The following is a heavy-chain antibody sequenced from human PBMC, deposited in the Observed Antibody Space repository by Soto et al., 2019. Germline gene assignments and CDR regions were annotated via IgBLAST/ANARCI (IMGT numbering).Heavy chain of an antibody. CDR3: ARDGGYCSSTSCPTEYYYYYGMDV. J-gene: IGHJ6*02. D-gene: IGHD2-2*03. V-gene: IGHV1-69*13. CDR2: IIPIFGTA. Sequence: SVKVSCEASGGTFSSYAISWVRQAPGQGLEWMGGIIPIFGTANYAQKFQGRVTITADESTSTAYMELSSLRSEDTAVYYCARDGGYCSSTSCPTEYYYYYGMDVWGQGTTVTV. CDR1: GGTFSSYA.